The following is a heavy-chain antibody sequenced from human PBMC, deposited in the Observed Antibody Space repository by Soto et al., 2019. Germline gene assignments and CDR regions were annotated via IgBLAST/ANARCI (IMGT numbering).Heavy chain of an antibody. J-gene: IGHJ4*02. D-gene: IGHD2-15*01. CDR2: ISYDGSNK. V-gene: IGHV3-30-3*01. CDR3: AKDREETCSGSRCCFNY. CDR1: GFTFSSYA. Sequence: QVQLVESGGGVVQPGRSLRLSCAASGFTFSSYAMHWVRQAPGKGLEWVAVISYDGSNKYYADSVKGRFTISRDNSKNTVYLQMNCLKAEDAAVYYCAKDREETCSGSRCCFNYGGQGTLVTVSS.